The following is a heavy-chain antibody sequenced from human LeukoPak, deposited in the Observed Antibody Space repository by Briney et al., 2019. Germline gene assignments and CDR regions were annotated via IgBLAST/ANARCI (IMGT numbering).Heavy chain of an antibody. J-gene: IGHJ4*02. CDR2: ISSNSSTI. V-gene: IGHV3-48*04. Sequence: GGSLRLSCAASGFTFSRFSMTWVRQAPGKGLEWVSYISSNSSTIYYADSVKGRFTISRDDAKNSLYLQMNSLRVEDTAVYYCAMVRGVIFDYWGQGTLVTVSS. D-gene: IGHD3-10*01. CDR3: AMVRGVIFDY. CDR1: GFTFSRFS.